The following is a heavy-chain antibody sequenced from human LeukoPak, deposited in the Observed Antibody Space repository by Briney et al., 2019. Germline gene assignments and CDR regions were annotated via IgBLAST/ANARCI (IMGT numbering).Heavy chain of an antibody. CDR2: IIPIFGTA. CDR1: GGTFSIYA. Sequence: GSLVKVSCKASGGTFSIYAISWVRQAPGQGLEWMGGIIPIFGTANYAQKFQGRVTITADESTSTAYMELSSLRSEDTAVYYCARAVYSSSWYDPYGMDVWGRGTTVTVSS. V-gene: IGHV1-69*01. CDR3: ARAVYSSSWYDPYGMDV. J-gene: IGHJ6*02. D-gene: IGHD6-13*01.